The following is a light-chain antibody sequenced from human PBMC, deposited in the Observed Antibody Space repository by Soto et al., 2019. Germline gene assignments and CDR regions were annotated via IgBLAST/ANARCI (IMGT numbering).Light chain of an antibody. V-gene: IGKV3-11*01. J-gene: IGKJ4*01. CDR2: DAS. CDR1: QSISSH. CDR3: QQRPNWPLT. Sequence: EIVLTQSPATLSLSPGERATLSCRASQSISSHLAWYQQKPGQAPRLLMYDASNRATGIPARFSGSESGTDFTLTISSLEPEDFAVYYCQQRPNWPLTFGGGTKVEIK.